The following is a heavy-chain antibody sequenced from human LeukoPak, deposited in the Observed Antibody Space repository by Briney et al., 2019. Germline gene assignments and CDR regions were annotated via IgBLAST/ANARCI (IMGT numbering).Heavy chain of an antibody. CDR1: GGSVSSANYY. CDR2: INHSGST. CDR3: ARGPMGRIAVAGRPKRSIDY. V-gene: IGHV4-39*07. J-gene: IGHJ4*02. Sequence: SETLSLTCTVSGGSVSSANYYWSWIRQPPGKGLEWIGEINHSGSTNYNPSLKSRVTISVDTSKNQFSLKLSSVTAADTAVYYCARGPMGRIAVAGRPKRSIDYWGQGTLVTVSS. D-gene: IGHD6-19*01.